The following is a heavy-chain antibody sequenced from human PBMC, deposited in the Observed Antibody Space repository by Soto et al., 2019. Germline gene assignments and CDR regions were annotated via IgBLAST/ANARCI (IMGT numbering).Heavy chain of an antibody. CDR3: ARDGQRTIFGVVTLNYYYYYMDV. CDR1: GYTFTSYG. Sequence: GVSVKVSCKASGYTFTSYGISWVRQAPGQGLEWMGWISAYNGNTNYAQKLQGRVTMTTDTSTSTAYMELRSLRSDDTAVYYCARDGQRTIFGVVTLNYYYYYMDVWGKGTTVTVSS. V-gene: IGHV1-18*01. D-gene: IGHD3-3*01. J-gene: IGHJ6*03. CDR2: ISAYNGNT.